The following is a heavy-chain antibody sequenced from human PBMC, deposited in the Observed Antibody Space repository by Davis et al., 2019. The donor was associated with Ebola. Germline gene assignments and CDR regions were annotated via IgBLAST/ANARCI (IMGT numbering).Heavy chain of an antibody. J-gene: IGHJ4*02. CDR2: IYPGDSDT. CDR3: ARTPDEGCTNGVCYSNYFDY. D-gene: IGHD2-8*01. CDR1: GYSFTSYW. V-gene: IGHV5-51*01. Sequence: GESLKISCKGSGYSFTSYWISWVRQMPGKGLEWMGIIYPGDSDTRYSPSFQGQVTISADKSISTAYLQWSSLKASDTAMYYCARTPDEGCTNGVCYSNYFDYWGQGTLVTVSS.